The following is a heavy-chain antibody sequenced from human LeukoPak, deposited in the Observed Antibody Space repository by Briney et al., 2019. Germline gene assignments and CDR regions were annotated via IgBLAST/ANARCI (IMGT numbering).Heavy chain of an antibody. Sequence: GGSLRLSCAASGFTFSSYAMHWVRQAPGKGLEWVAVISYDGSNKYYADSVKGRFTISRDNSKNTLYLQMNSLRAEDTAVYYCARDQKGYSSGWSYFDYWGQGTLVTVSS. V-gene: IGHV3-30-3*01. J-gene: IGHJ4*02. CDR3: ARDQKGYSSGWSYFDY. CDR1: GFTFSSYA. CDR2: ISYDGSNK. D-gene: IGHD6-19*01.